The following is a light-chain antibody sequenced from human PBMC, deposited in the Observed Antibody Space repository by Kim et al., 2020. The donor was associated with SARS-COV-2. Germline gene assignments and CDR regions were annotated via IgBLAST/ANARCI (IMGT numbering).Light chain of an antibody. Sequence: SYELTQPPSMSVSPGQIASITCSGDKLGDKYACWYQQKPGQSPVLVIYQGNKRPSGIPERFSGSNSGNTATLTISGTQAMDEADYYCQAWDSSTAVFGGG. J-gene: IGLJ2*01. CDR3: QAWDSSTAV. V-gene: IGLV3-1*01. CDR2: QGN. CDR1: KLGDKY.